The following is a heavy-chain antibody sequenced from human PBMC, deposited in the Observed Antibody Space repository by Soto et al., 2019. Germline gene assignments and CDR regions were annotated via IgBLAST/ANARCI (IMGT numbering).Heavy chain of an antibody. D-gene: IGHD3-10*01. Sequence: QVQLVQSGAEVKKPGASVKVSCKASGYTFTSYAMHWVRQAPGQGLEWMGWINAGNGNTKYSQKFQDRVTITRDTSSSSAYLDLSSLSSEDTAVYYCASVTLWFGELSYFDSWGQGTLVTVSS. J-gene: IGHJ4*02. CDR3: ASVTLWFGELSYFDS. CDR2: INAGNGNT. V-gene: IGHV1-3*01. CDR1: GYTFTSYA.